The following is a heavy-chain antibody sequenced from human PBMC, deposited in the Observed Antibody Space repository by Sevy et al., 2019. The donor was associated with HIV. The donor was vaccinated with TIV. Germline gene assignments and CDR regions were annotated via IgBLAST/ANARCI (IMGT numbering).Heavy chain of an antibody. D-gene: IGHD3-16*01. CDR2: IKSKTDGGTT. CDR1: GFTFSNAW. Sequence: GGSLRLSCAASGFTFSNAWMSWVRQAPGKGLEWVGRIKSKTDGGTTDYAAPVKGSFTISRDDSKNTLYLQMNSLKTEDTAVYYCTTDQSPGGVPPYYYYYGMDVWGQGTTVTVSS. J-gene: IGHJ6*02. CDR3: TTDQSPGGVPPYYYYYGMDV. V-gene: IGHV3-15*01.